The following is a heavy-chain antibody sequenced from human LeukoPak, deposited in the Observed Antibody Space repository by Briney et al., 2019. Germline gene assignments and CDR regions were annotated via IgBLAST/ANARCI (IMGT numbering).Heavy chain of an antibody. CDR3: ARDFPRDYDILTGYYMAGWFDP. CDR2: ISAYNGNT. J-gene: IGHJ5*02. CDR1: GYTFTSYG. V-gene: IGHV1-18*01. Sequence: ASVKVSCKASGYTFTSYGISGVRQAPGQRLEWRGWISAYNGNTNYAQKLQGRVTMTTDTSTSTAYMELRSLRSDDTAVYYCARDFPRDYDILTGYYMAGWFDPWGQGTLVTVSS. D-gene: IGHD3-9*01.